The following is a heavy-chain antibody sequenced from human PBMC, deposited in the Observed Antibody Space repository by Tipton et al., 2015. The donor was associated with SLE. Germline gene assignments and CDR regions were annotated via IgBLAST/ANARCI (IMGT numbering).Heavy chain of an antibody. Sequence: LRLSCAVYGGSFSVYYWTWIRQPPGKGLEWIGEINHGGSTNYNPSLKSRVTISIDTSKNQFSLKLSSVTAADTAVYYCASARSDWDSYYCYYYYMIIWSKGTTVTVSS. CDR3: ASARSDWDSYYCYYYYMII. CDR2: INHGGST. CDR1: GGSFSVYY. D-gene: IGHD1-26*01. J-gene: IGHJ6*03. V-gene: IGHV4-34*01.